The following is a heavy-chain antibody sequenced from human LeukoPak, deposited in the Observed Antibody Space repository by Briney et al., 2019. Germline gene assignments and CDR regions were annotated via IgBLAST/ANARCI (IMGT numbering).Heavy chain of an antibody. CDR3: ARVSGGHFDLLAEAYYYYGMDV. J-gene: IGHJ6*02. CDR1: GYTFTSYA. Sequence: ASVKVSCKACGYTFTSYAMHWVRQAAGQRLEWMGWSNAGNGNKKLLQKFQDRLIITRDTSASTAYMALSILRSEDTAVYYCARVSGGHFDLLAEAYYYYGMDVWGQGTTVTVPS. V-gene: IGHV1-3*01. CDR2: SNAGNGNK. D-gene: IGHD3-9*01.